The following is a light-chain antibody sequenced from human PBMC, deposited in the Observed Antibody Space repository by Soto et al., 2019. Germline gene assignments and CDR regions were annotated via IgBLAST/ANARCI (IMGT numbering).Light chain of an antibody. CDR1: QSVSSSY. CDR3: QQYGSSPLIT. CDR2: GAS. Sequence: EIVLTQSPGTLSLSPGERATLSCRASQSVSSSYLAWYQQKPGQAPRLLIYGASSRATGIPDRFRGSGSGTDFPLTISRLEPEDFAVYYCQQYGSSPLITFGQGTRLEIK. V-gene: IGKV3-20*01. J-gene: IGKJ5*01.